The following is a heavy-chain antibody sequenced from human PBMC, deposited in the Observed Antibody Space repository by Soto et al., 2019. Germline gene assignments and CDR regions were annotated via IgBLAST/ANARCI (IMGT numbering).Heavy chain of an antibody. V-gene: IGHV1-2*02. CDR3: ARGSGYYYWDDY. CDR2: INPNSGGT. Sequence: GASVKVSCKASGYTFTDYYLHWVRQAPGQGLEWMGWINPNSGGTHYAQKFQGRVTITRDTAASTAYMELSSLRSEDTAVYYCARGSGYYYWDDYWGQGTLVTVSS. J-gene: IGHJ4*02. CDR1: GYTFTDYY. D-gene: IGHD3-22*01.